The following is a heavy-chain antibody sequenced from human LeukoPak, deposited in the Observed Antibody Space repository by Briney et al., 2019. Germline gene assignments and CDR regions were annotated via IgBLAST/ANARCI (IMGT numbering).Heavy chain of an antibody. D-gene: IGHD5-12*01. CDR1: GGTFGNDA. V-gene: IGHV1-69*05. J-gene: IGHJ4*02. CDR3: AREWKWLQPYFDY. CDR2: IIPMFGTT. Sequence: ASVKVPCKASGGTFGNDAIGWVRQAPGQELEWVGRIIPMFGTTNYAQKFQDRVTFTTDESTSTAYMELSSLRSEDTAVYYCAREWKWLQPYFDYWGQGTLVTVSS.